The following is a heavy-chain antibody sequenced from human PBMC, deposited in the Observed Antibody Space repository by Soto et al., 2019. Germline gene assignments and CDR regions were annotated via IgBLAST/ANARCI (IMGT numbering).Heavy chain of an antibody. V-gene: IGHV1-8*01. CDR2: MNPGSGDK. Sequence: QVQLVQSGAEVKKPGASVQVSCKASGYTFTNNDVTWVRQATGQGLEWMGWMNPGSGDKGYAQKFQCRVTMTSNSTIPTAYCELTRLRSEDTAIYYCAGMASFGSLNWCEPWGQGTLVTLSS. CDR3: AGMASFGSLNWCEP. CDR1: GYTFTNND. D-gene: IGHD5-18*01. J-gene: IGHJ5*02.